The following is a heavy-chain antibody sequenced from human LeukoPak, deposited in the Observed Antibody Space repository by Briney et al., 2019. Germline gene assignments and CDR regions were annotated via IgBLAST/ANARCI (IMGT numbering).Heavy chain of an antibody. V-gene: IGHV1-24*01. J-gene: IGHJ6*02. CDR3: AAITMVREYYYYGMDV. D-gene: IGHD3-10*01. CDR2: FDPEDGET. CDR1: GYTLTELS. Sequence: GASVTVSCKVSGYTLTELSMHWVRQAPGKGLEWMGGFDPEDGETIYAQKFQGRVTMTEDTSTDTAYMELSSLRSEDTAVYYCAAITMVREYYYYGMDVWGQGTTVTVSS.